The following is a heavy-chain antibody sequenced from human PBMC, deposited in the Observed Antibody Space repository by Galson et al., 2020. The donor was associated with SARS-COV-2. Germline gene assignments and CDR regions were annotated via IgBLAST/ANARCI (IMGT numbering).Heavy chain of an antibody. Sequence: GESLKISCAASGFTFSSYGMHWVRQAPGKGLEWVAVIWYDGSNKYYADSVKGRFTISRDNSKNTLYLQMNSLRAEDTAVYYCVGELLPYYGMDVWGQGTTVTVSS. CDR2: IWYDGSNK. J-gene: IGHJ6*02. CDR1: GFTFSSYG. V-gene: IGHV3-33*01. CDR3: VGELLPYYGMDV. D-gene: IGHD1-26*01.